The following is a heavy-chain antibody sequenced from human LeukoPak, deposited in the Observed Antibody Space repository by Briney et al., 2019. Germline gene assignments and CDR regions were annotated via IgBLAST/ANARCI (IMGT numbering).Heavy chain of an antibody. CDR1: GGSISSYY. Sequence: NPSETLSLTCTVSGGSISSYYWSWIRQPPGKGLEWIGYICYSGSTNYNPSLKSRVTISVDTSKNQFSLKLSSVTAADTAVYYCARDLLPTYYYDSSGPRGAFDIWGQGTMVTVSS. J-gene: IGHJ3*02. CDR2: ICYSGST. D-gene: IGHD3-22*01. CDR3: ARDLLPTYYYDSSGPRGAFDI. V-gene: IGHV4-59*01.